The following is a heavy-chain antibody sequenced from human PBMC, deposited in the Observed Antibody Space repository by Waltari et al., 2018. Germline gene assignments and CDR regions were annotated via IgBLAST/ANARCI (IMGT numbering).Heavy chain of an antibody. J-gene: IGHJ6*02. CDR2: TYYRSKWYN. CDR1: GDSVPSNSAA. CDR3: ARDRGRYCSSTSCYYYYYGMDV. V-gene: IGHV6-1*01. Sequence: QVQLQQSGPGLVKPSQTLSLTCPIPGDSVPSNSAAWNWIRQSPSTRLAWPGRTYYRSKWYNDYAVSVKSRITINPDTSKNQFSLQLNSVTPEDTAVYYCARDRGRYCSSTSCYYYYYGMDVWGQGTTVTVSS. D-gene: IGHD2-2*01.